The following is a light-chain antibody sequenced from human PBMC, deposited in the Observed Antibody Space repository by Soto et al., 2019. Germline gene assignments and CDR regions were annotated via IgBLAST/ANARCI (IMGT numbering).Light chain of an antibody. CDR3: QQYYSYPTIT. Sequence: ASQLTQSPSSLSASLGDRVTINSRASQGISSYLAWYQQKPAKSPKLLTYAASTLQSGVPSRFRGSGSGTDFTLTISCLQSEDFATYYCQQYYSYPTITFGHGTRLEIK. V-gene: IGKV1-8*01. CDR1: QGISSY. J-gene: IGKJ5*01. CDR2: AAS.